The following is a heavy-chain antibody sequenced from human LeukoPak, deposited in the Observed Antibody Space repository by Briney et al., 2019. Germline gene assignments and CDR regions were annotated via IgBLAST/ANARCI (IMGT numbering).Heavy chain of an antibody. V-gene: IGHV1-2*02. CDR3: ARDSITGTTHLGY. D-gene: IGHD1-20*01. CDR2: INPNSGGT. CDR1: GYTFTGYY. Sequence: ASVKVSCKASGYTFTGYYMHWVRQAPGQGLEWMGWINPNSGGTNYAQKFQGGVTMTRDTSISTAYMELSRLRSDDTAVYYCARDSITGTTHLGYWGQGTLVTVSS. J-gene: IGHJ4*02.